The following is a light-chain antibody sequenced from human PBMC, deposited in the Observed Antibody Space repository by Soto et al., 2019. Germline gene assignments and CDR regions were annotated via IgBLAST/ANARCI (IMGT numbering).Light chain of an antibody. V-gene: IGKV1-5*01. Sequence: DIQMTQTPSTLSASVGDRVTITCRASENISRWLAWYQQKPGKASKVLIYEASSLSSGVPSRFGGCGSGTEFTLTISGVQPDDFATYYCQQYNSYSPYTFGQGTKLDIK. J-gene: IGKJ2*01. CDR2: EAS. CDR1: ENISRW. CDR3: QQYNSYSPYT.